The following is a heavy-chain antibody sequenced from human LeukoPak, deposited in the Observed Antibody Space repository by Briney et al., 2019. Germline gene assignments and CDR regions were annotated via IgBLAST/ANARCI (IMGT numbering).Heavy chain of an antibody. D-gene: IGHD2-15*01. J-gene: IGHJ4*02. CDR3: ARERGRPVDY. CDR2: MHNSENA. Sequence: KSSETLSLTCTVSGGSISRGGYFWSWIRQLPGKGLEWIGYMHNSENADYNPSLKSRVTISVDTSKNQISLKVNSVTAADTAVYYCARERGRPVDYWGQGTLVTVSS. CDR1: GGSISRGGYF. V-gene: IGHV4-31*03.